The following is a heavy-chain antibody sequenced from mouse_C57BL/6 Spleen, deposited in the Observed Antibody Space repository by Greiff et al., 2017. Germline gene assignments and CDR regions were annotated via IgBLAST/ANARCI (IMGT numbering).Heavy chain of an antibody. J-gene: IGHJ1*03. V-gene: IGHV1-50*01. Sequence: QVQLQQPGAELVKPGASVKLSCKASGYTFTSYWMQWVKQRPGQGLEWIGEIDPSDSYTNYNQKFKGKATLTVDTSSSTAYMQLSSRTSEDSAVYYCARKGLTTVVGDWYFDVWGTGTTVTVSS. CDR1: GYTFTSYW. CDR3: ARKGLTTVVGDWYFDV. CDR2: IDPSDSYT. D-gene: IGHD1-1*01.